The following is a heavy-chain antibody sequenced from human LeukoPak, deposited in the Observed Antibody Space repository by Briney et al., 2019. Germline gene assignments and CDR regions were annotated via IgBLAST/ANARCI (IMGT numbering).Heavy chain of an antibody. CDR1: GFIFSNYD. CDR2: IGAAGDT. V-gene: IGHV3-13*01. J-gene: IGHJ6*02. D-gene: IGHD3-3*01. Sequence: GGSLRLSCAASGFIFSNYDMHWVRHATGKGLEWVSAIGAAGDTYYPGSVKGRFTISRENANNSLHLQMNSLRAGDTAVYYCARVGSYYDFWSGYRNFYGMDVWGQGTTVTVSS. CDR3: ARVGSYYDFWSGYRNFYGMDV.